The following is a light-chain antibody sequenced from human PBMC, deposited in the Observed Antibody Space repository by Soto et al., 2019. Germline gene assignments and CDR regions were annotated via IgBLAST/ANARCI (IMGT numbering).Light chain of an antibody. J-gene: IGKJ4*01. CDR2: AAS. Sequence: DIQMTQSPSSLSASVGDRVTITCRAGQAINMYLAWYQQKPGKVPKLLISAASTLQSVVPSRFSGSGSGTDFTLTSSSLQPEDVATYYCQKYDGAPLTFGGGTKVEIQ. CDR3: QKYDGAPLT. CDR1: QAINMY. V-gene: IGKV1-27*01.